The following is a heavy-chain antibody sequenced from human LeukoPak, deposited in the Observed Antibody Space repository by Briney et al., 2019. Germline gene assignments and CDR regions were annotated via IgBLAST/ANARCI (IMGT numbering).Heavy chain of an antibody. V-gene: IGHV3-23*01. Sequence: GGSLRLSCAASGFTFSSYAMSWVRQAPGKGLEWVSGISGSDGSTYYADSVKGRFTISRDNSMNTLYLQMNSLRAEDTAVYYCARAGSIRFDYWGQGTLVTVSS. CDR3: ARAGSIRFDY. D-gene: IGHD1-26*01. CDR2: ISGSDGST. CDR1: GFTFSSYA. J-gene: IGHJ4*02.